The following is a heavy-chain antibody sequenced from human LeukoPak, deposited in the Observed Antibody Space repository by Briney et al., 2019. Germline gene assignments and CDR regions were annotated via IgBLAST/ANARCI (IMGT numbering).Heavy chain of an antibody. CDR1: GFTFSSYA. Sequence: GGSLRLSCAASGFTFSSYAMYWVRQAPGKGLEWVSTIRGSGGTTYYADSVKGRFTISRDNSKNTLYLQMNSLRAEDTAVYYCARDARDGYGGNPFDYWGQGTLVTVSS. D-gene: IGHD4-23*01. CDR2: IRGSGGTT. V-gene: IGHV3-23*01. CDR3: ARDARDGYGGNPFDY. J-gene: IGHJ4*02.